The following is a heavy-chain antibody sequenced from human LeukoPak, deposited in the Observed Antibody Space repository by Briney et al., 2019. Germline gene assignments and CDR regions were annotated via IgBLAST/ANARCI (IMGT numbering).Heavy chain of an antibody. CDR3: TRDRRYGDYVLPTDY. J-gene: IGHJ4*02. CDR2: IKQDGSEK. CDR1: GFTFSSYW. D-gene: IGHD4-17*01. V-gene: IGHV3-7*01. Sequence: GGSLRLSCAASGFTFSSYWMSWVRQAPGKGLEWVANIKQDGSEKYYVDSVKGRFTISRDNAKNSLYLQMNSLRAEDTAVYYSTRDRRYGDYVLPTDYWGQGSLVTVSS.